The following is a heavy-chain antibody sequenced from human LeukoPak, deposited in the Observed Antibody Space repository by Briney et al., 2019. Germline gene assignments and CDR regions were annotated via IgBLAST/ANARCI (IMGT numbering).Heavy chain of an antibody. Sequence: GASVKVSCKASGGTFSSYAISWVRQAPGQGLEWMGGIIPIFGTANYAQKFQGRVTITADESTSTAYMELSSLRSEDTAVYYCARARRKYCGGDCFLYYFDYWGQGTLVTVSS. J-gene: IGHJ4*02. CDR1: GGTFSSYA. D-gene: IGHD2-21*02. CDR3: ARARRKYCGGDCFLYYFDY. V-gene: IGHV1-69*13. CDR2: IIPIFGTA.